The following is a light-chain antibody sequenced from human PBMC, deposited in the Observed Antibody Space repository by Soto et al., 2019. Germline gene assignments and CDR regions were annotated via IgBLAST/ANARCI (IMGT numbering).Light chain of an antibody. J-gene: IGLJ1*01. CDR1: SSNIGGNS. CDR2: DDN. CDR3: GSWDSSLTAYV. Sequence: HSVLTHPPSVSAAPGHKVTISCSGSSSNIGGNSVSWYQQLPGTAPKLLIYDDNKRPSGIPDRFSGSKSGTSATLGITGFQTGDEADYYCGSWDSSLTAYVFGTGTKVTVL. V-gene: IGLV1-51*01.